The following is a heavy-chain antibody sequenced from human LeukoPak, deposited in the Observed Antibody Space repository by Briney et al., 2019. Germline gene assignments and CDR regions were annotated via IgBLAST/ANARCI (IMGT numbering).Heavy chain of an antibody. V-gene: IGHV4-30-2*01. J-gene: IGHJ6*03. CDR1: GGSISSGGYY. D-gene: IGHD2-2*01. CDR3: ARVRYCSSTSCPWNYYYMDV. CDR2: INHSGST. Sequence: PSQTLSLTCTVSGGSISSGGYYWSWIRQPPGKGLEWIGEINHSGSTNYNPSLKSRVTISVGTSKNQFSLKLSSVTAADTAVYYCARVRYCSSTSCPWNYYYMDVWGKGTTVTVSS.